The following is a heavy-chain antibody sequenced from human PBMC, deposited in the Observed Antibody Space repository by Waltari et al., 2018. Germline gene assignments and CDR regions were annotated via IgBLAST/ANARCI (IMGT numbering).Heavy chain of an antibody. V-gene: IGHV4-38-2*01. D-gene: IGHD3-22*01. CDR1: GYSMRSGYY. J-gene: IGHJ3*01. Sequence: QVQLQESGPGLAKSSETLSLTCDVSGYSMRSGYYWCWIRQPPRKGLEWIASIYQSGSSYYNPSLRSRVTISVDTSRNQFSLEMTSVTATDTATYYCVAAKEYYYDGSGDDAFELGAKGHWSPSLQ. CDR3: VAAKEYYYDGSGDDAFEL. CDR2: IYQSGSS.